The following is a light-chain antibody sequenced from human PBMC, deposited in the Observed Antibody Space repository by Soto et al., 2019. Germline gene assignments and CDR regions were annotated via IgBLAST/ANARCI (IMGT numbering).Light chain of an antibody. CDR2: DVD. CDR3: CSNAGRPDV. V-gene: IGLV2-11*01. Sequence: QSALTQPRSVSGSPGQSVAISCTGTSSDIGGYNYVSWYQQHPGKAPKVMIYDVDKRPSGVPARFSGSKSGNTASLTISDLQAEDEADYYCCSNAGRPDVFGTGTKLTVL. J-gene: IGLJ1*01. CDR1: SSDIGGYNY.